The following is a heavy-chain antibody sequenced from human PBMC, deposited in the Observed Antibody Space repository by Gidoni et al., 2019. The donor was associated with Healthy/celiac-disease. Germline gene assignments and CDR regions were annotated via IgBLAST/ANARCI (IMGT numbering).Heavy chain of an antibody. Sequence: QVQLVQSGAEVKKPGASVKVSFKASGYNFTSYYMHWVRQAPGQGLECMGIINPSGGSTSYAQKFQGRVTMTRDTSTSTVYMELSSLRSEDTAVYYCARDLLPQTTVTTSLDPWGQGTLVTVSS. D-gene: IGHD4-17*01. CDR3: ARDLLPQTTVTTSLDP. CDR2: INPSGGST. V-gene: IGHV1-46*01. CDR1: GYNFTSYY. J-gene: IGHJ5*02.